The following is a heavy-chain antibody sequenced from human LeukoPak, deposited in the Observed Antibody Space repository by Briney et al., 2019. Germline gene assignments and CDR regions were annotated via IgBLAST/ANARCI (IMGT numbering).Heavy chain of an antibody. CDR3: ARDYYYDSSGYWDYYFDY. D-gene: IGHD3-22*01. CDR1: GFTFSSYG. V-gene: IGHV3-30*03. J-gene: IGHJ4*02. Sequence: PGGSLRLSCAASGFTFSSYGMHWVRQAPGKGLEWVAVISYDGNNKYYADSVKGRFTISRDNSKNTLYLQMNSLRAEDTAVYYCARDYYYDSSGYWDYYFDYWGQGTLVSVSS. CDR2: ISYDGNNK.